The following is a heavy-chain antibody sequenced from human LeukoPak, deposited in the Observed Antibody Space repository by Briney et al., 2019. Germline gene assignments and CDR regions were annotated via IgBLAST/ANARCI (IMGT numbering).Heavy chain of an antibody. CDR1: GGSISSGSYY. D-gene: IGHD3-9*01. J-gene: IGHJ5*02. CDR2: IYTSGST. Sequence: PSETLSLTCTVSGGSISSGSYYWSWIRQPAGKGLEWIGRIYTSGSTNYNPSLKSRVTISVDTSKNQFSLKLSSVTAADTAVYYCAREAIRWFDPWGQGTLVTVSS. V-gene: IGHV4-61*02. CDR3: AREAIRWFDP.